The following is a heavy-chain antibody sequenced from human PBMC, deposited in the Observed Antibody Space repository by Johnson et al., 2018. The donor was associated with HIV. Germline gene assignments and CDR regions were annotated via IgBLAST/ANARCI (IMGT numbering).Heavy chain of an antibody. CDR3: AREKTTGWYDDAFDI. J-gene: IGHJ3*02. Sequence: QEQLVESGGGVIQPGRSLRLSCAASAFTFRTYSMHWVRQPQGKGLEWVAAIPYVETNKYYADSVKGRFTISRDNSKNTLYRHMTSLRADDTAVYYCAREKTTGWYDDAFDIWGHGTMVTVSS. D-gene: IGHD6-19*01. CDR2: IPYVETNK. V-gene: IGHV3-30*04. CDR1: AFTFRTYS.